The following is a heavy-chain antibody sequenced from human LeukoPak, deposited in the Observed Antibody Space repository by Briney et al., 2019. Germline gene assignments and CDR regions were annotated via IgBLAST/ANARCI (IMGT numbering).Heavy chain of an antibody. CDR3: ARGDYFDY. J-gene: IGHJ4*02. Sequence: GGSLRLSCAASGFTFSSYSMSWVRQAPGKGLEWVSYISSSSRTIYYADSVKGRFTISRDNAKNSLYLQMNSLRAEDTAVYYCARGDYFDYWGQGTLVTVSS. CDR1: GFTFSSYS. V-gene: IGHV3-48*01. CDR2: ISSSSRTI.